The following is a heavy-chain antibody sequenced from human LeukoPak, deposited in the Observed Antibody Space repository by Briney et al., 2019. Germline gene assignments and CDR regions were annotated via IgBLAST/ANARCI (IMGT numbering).Heavy chain of an antibody. D-gene: IGHD3-9*01. Sequence: GGALRXXCAASGXXFSTYPMXWVRQAPGKGLEWISNIRDTGADIYYADSVKGRFTVSRDNAKSSLYLQMNSLRAEDTAVYYCARDSDWAFDSWGLGTLVTVSS. CDR2: IRDTGADI. CDR1: GXXFSTYP. V-gene: IGHV3-48*01. CDR3: ARDSDWAFDS. J-gene: IGHJ4*02.